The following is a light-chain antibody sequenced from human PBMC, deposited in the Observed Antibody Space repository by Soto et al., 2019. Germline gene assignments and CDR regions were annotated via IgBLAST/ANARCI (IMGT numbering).Light chain of an antibody. CDR1: QSISSSY. V-gene: IGKV3-20*01. CDR2: GAS. CDR3: QQYGSSSWT. Sequence: EVVLTQSPGTLSLSPGERATLPCRASQSISSSYLAWYQQRPGQAPRLLIYGASSRATGIPDRFSGSGSGTEFTLTISRLEPEDFAVYYCQQYGSSSWTFGQGTKVDI. J-gene: IGKJ1*01.